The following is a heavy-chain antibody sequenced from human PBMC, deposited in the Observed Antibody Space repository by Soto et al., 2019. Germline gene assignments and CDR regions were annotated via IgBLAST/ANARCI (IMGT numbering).Heavy chain of an antibody. D-gene: IGHD1-26*01. J-gene: IGHJ4*02. CDR3: ARGVSAGVDY. V-gene: IGHV1-8*01. Sequence: GASVKVSCKASGYSFTSLDINWVRQTAGQGLEWMGWMEPSTGRTGYAQKFQGRVTMTRDTSINTAYMELTTLTSDDTAFYYCARGVSAGVDYWGQGTLVTVSS. CDR2: MEPSTGRT. CDR1: GYSFTSLD.